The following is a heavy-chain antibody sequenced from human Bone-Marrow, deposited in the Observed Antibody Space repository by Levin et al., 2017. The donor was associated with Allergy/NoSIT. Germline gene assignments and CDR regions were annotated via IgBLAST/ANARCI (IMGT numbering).Heavy chain of an antibody. Sequence: SETLSLTCTVSGASIGTGSYYWSWIRHLPGKGLEWIGYIHFSGTTYYNPSLKSRTTTSMDTSKNQFSLNLRAVTAADTAVYYCARTDYGDYWRNFDYWGRGTLVTVSS. J-gene: IGHJ4*02. CDR2: IHFSGTT. D-gene: IGHD4-17*01. V-gene: IGHV4-31*03. CDR1: GASIGTGSYY. CDR3: ARTDYGDYWRNFDY.